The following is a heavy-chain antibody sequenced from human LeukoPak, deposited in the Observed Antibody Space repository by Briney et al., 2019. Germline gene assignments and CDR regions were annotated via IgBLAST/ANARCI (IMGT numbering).Heavy chain of an antibody. V-gene: IGHV1-24*01. Sequence: ASVKVSCKVSGYTLTELSMHWVRQAPGKGLEWMGGFDPEDGETIYAQKFQGRVTMTEDTSTDTAYMELSSLRSEDTAVYYCATGLGLVVPAAIGFDYWGQGTLSPSPQ. CDR2: FDPEDGET. CDR3: ATGLGLVVPAAIGFDY. CDR1: GYTLTELS. D-gene: IGHD2-2*02. J-gene: IGHJ4*02.